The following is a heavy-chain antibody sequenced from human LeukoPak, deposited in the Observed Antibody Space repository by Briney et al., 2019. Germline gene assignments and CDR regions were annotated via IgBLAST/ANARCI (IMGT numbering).Heavy chain of an antibody. V-gene: IGHV3-23*01. CDR3: AKAGGSSYYNYFDY. CDR2: IRGSGDST. Sequence: GGSLRLSCSASGFTFSSYTMSWARQAPGKGLEWVSGIRGSGDSTYYADSMKGRFTISRDNSRNTLFLDMNSLRAEDTAIYYCAKAGGSSYYNYFDYWGQGILVTVSS. CDR1: GFTFSSYT. J-gene: IGHJ4*02. D-gene: IGHD2-2*02.